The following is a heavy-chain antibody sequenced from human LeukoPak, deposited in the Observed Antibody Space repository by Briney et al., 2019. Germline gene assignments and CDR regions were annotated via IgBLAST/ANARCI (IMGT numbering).Heavy chain of an antibody. D-gene: IGHD6-19*01. CDR3: ARGVSVSGWYVPLYYYGMDV. V-gene: IGHV1-8*01. Sequence: GASVKVSCKASGYTFTSYGINWVRQATGQGLEWMGWMNPNSGNTGYAQKFQGRVTMTRNTSISTAYMELSSLRSEDTAVYYCARGVSVSGWYVPLYYYGMDVWGQGTTVTVSS. CDR2: MNPNSGNT. J-gene: IGHJ6*02. CDR1: GYTFTSYG.